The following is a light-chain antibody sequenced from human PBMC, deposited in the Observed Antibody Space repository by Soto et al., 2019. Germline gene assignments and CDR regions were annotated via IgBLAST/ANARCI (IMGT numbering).Light chain of an antibody. V-gene: IGLV2-14*01. CDR1: SSDVGDYNY. CDR3: SSYTSTNTGVV. Sequence: QCALTQPASVSGSPGQSITISCTGTSSDVGDYNYVSWYQQHPGKAPTLMIYDVSNRPSGLSNRFSGSKSGNTASLTISGLQAEDEADYYCSSYTSTNTGVVFGGGTKLTVL. J-gene: IGLJ2*01. CDR2: DVS.